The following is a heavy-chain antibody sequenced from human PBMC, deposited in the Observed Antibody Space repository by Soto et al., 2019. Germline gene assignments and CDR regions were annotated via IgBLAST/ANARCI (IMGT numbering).Heavy chain of an antibody. CDR2: IYYSGST. CDR3: ARFRRVGATQFSMCLGCFDY. J-gene: IGHJ4*02. D-gene: IGHD1-26*01. V-gene: IGHV4-30-4*01. Sequence: SETLSLTCTVSGGSISSGDYYWSWIRQPPGKGLEWIGYIYYSGSTYYNPSLKSRVTISVDTSKNQFSLKLSSVTAADTVVYYCARFRRVGATQFSMCLGCFDYWGQGTLVTVSS. CDR1: GGSISSGDYY.